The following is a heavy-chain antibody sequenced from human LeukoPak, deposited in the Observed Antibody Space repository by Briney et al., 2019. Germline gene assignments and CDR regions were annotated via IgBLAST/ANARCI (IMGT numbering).Heavy chain of an antibody. CDR2: ISAYNGNT. CDR1: GYTFTGYY. V-gene: IGHV1-18*04. D-gene: IGHD5-24*01. Sequence: GASVKVSCKASGYTFTGYYMHWVRQAPGQGLEWMGWISAYNGNTNYAQKLQGRVTMTTDTSTSTAYMELRSLRSDDTAVYYCARRSGDGYNFHYYYYMDVWGKGTTVTISS. CDR3: ARRSGDGYNFHYYYYMDV. J-gene: IGHJ6*03.